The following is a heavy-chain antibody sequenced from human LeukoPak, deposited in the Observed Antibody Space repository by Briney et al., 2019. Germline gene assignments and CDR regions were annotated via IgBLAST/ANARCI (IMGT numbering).Heavy chain of an antibody. D-gene: IGHD3-16*01. CDR1: QFTFSSYN. Sequence: GGSLRLSCAASQFTFSSYNMNWVRQAPGKGLEWVSSISSTSRYIYYADSVKGRFTISRDNAKNSLFLQMNSLRAEDTAVYYCARVGYYYGMDVWGQGTTVTVSS. CDR2: ISSTSRYI. J-gene: IGHJ6*02. CDR3: ARVGYYYGMDV. V-gene: IGHV3-21*06.